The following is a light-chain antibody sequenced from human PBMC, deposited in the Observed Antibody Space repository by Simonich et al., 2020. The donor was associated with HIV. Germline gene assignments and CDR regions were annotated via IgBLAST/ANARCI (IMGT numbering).Light chain of an antibody. V-gene: IGLV2-14*01. Sequence: QSSLTQPASVSGSPGQSLTITCTGISSDFGGYNYVSCYQLHPGKAPQVMLYVVIKRPSGVSKRFSGSKSGNAASLTISGLQAEDEADYYCSSYTTSSTWVFGGGTKLTVL. CDR1: SSDFGGYNY. J-gene: IGLJ3*02. CDR2: VVI. CDR3: SSYTTSSTWV.